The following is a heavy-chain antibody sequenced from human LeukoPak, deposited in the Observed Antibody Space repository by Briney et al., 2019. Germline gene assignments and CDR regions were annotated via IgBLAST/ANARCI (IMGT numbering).Heavy chain of an antibody. J-gene: IGHJ6*02. CDR1: GYTFTSYG. V-gene: IGHV1-18*01. CDR3: ARDGRPSYYYYYGMDV. CDR2: ISAYNGNT. Sequence: ASVKVSCKASGYTFTSYGISWVRQAPGQGLEWMGWISAYNGNTNYAQKLQGRVTMTTDTSTSTAYMELRSLRSDDTAVYYCARDGRPSYYYYYGMDVWGQGTTVTVSS.